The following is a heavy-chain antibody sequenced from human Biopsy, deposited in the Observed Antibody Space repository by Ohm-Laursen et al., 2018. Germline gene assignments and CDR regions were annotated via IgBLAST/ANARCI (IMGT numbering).Heavy chain of an antibody. D-gene: IGHD3-10*01. V-gene: IGHV3-21*01. Sequence: SLGLSCAASGFTLSSYSMNWVRQTPGKGLEWVSTISSSSDNIYYVDSVKGRFTISRDNAKNSLYLQMSSLRAEDTAVYYCARSRGSSGIATIYYYGMDVWGQGTTVTVSS. CDR3: ARSRGSSGIATIYYYGMDV. CDR2: ISSSSDNI. J-gene: IGHJ6*02. CDR1: GFTLSSYS.